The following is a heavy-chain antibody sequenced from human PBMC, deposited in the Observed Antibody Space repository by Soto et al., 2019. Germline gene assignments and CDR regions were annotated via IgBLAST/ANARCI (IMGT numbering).Heavy chain of an antibody. CDR3: ARGPTDYYDNSANYFLDY. Sequence: QVQLVQSGAEVKKPGASVKVSCKASGYTFITYGVSWVRQAPGQGLDWLGWISTYNGNTRYAERLQGRVTMTTDTTPNTDYMELRNLRSDDTAVYYCARGPTDYYDNSANYFLDYWGQGTLVTVSS. D-gene: IGHD3-22*01. V-gene: IGHV1-18*01. CDR1: GYTFITYG. CDR2: ISTYNGNT. J-gene: IGHJ4*02.